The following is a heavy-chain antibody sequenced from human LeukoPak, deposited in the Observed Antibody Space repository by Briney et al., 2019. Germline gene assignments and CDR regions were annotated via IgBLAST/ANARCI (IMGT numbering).Heavy chain of an antibody. Sequence: SETLSLTCAVSGYSISSGYYWGWIRQPPGKGLEWIGSIYHSGSTYYNPSLKSRVTISVDTSKNQFSLKLSSVTAADTAVYYCARHRSEYQLLYDSWFDPWRQGTLVTVSS. CDR3: ARHRSEYQLLYDSWFDP. J-gene: IGHJ5*02. CDR2: IYHSGST. D-gene: IGHD2-2*02. CDR1: GYSISSGYY. V-gene: IGHV4-38-2*01.